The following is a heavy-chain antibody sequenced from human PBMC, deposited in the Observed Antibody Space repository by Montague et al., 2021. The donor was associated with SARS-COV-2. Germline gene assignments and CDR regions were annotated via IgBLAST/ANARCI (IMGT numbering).Heavy chain of an antibody. D-gene: IGHD6-19*01. V-gene: IGHV4-61*02. CDR2: ISISGST. CDR3: ARDIAVAGLFDY. Sequence: TLSLTCTVSGGSISNGSYYWSWIRQPAGKGLEWIGRISISGSTNYNPSLKSRVTISVDTSKNQFSLKLSSVTAAATAVYYCARDIAVAGLFDYWGQGTLVTVSS. J-gene: IGHJ4*02. CDR1: GGSISNGSYY.